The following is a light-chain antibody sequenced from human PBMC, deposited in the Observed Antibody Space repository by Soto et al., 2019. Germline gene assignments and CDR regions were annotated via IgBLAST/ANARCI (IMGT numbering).Light chain of an antibody. CDR3: CSYAGSSILV. CDR2: EVT. J-gene: IGLJ3*02. V-gene: IGLV2-23*02. Sequence: QSALTQPASVSGSPGQPITISCTGTSSDVGSYNLVSWYQHLPGKAPKLIIYEVTERPSGISNRFSGSKSGNTASLTISGLQGEDEADYYCCSYAGSSILVFGGGTKVTVL. CDR1: SSDVGSYNL.